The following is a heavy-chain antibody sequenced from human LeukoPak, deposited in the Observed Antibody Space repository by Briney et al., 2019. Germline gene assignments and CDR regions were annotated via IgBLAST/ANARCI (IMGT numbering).Heavy chain of an antibody. Sequence: ASVKVSCKASGYPFTGYYMHWVRQAPGQGLEWMGWINPNSGGTNYAQKFQGRVTMTRDTSISTAYMELSRLRSDDTAVYYCARSVEMATIANYWGQGTLVTVPS. J-gene: IGHJ4*02. CDR3: ARSVEMATIANY. V-gene: IGHV1-2*02. D-gene: IGHD5-24*01. CDR1: GYPFTGYY. CDR2: INPNSGGT.